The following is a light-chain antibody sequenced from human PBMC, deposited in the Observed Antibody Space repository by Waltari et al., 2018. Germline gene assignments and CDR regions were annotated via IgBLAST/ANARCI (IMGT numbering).Light chain of an antibody. V-gene: IGKV3-20*01. Sequence: EIVLTQSPGTLSLSPGERATLSCRASQSVSNSYLAWYQQKPGQAPRLLKYGASSRATGIPDRFSGSGSGTDFSLTISRLEPEDFAVYYCQQYGSSPPWTFGQGTKVEIK. CDR3: QQYGSSPPWT. J-gene: IGKJ1*01. CDR2: GAS. CDR1: QSVSNSY.